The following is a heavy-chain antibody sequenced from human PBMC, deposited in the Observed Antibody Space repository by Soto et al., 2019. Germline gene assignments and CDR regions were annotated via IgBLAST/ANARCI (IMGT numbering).Heavy chain of an antibody. D-gene: IGHD4-17*01. CDR1: GGSISSGDDY. V-gene: IGHV4-31*03. J-gene: IGHJ5*02. Sequence: QVQLQESGPGLVNPSQTLSLTCTVSGGSISSGDDYWSWIRQHPGKGLEWIGYIYYNGSTYYNPSLKSRVTISVDTSKNQFSLKLSSVTVADTAVYYCAREVGGDPIKYNWFDPWGRGTLVTVSS. CDR2: IYYNGST. CDR3: AREVGGDPIKYNWFDP.